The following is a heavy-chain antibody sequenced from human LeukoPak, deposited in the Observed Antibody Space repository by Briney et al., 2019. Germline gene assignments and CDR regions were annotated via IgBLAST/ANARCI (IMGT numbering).Heavy chain of an antibody. V-gene: IGHV7-4-1*02. CDR3: AREAAQDY. CDR2: INPRTGNP. D-gene: IGHD6-25*01. CDR1: GGTFSSYA. J-gene: IGHJ4*02. Sequence: ASVKVSCKASGGTFSSYATSWVRQAPGQGLEWMGWINPRTGNPTFAQGLTGRFVFSLDTAVSTAYLQINNLKAEDTAIYYCAREAAQDYWGQGTLVTVSS.